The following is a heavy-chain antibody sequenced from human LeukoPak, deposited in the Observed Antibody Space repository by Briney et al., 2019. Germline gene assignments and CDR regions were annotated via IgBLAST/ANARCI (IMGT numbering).Heavy chain of an antibody. Sequence: PGGSLRPSCAASGFTFSSYAMHWVRQAPGKGLEYVSAIGNGGGSTHYANSVKGRFTISRDNSKNTLYLQMGSLRAEDMAVYYCARPYYDIWSAYVYWGQGTLVTVSS. CDR3: ARPYYDIWSAYVY. D-gene: IGHD3-3*01. J-gene: IGHJ4*02. CDR2: IGNGGGST. V-gene: IGHV3-64*01. CDR1: GFTFSSYA.